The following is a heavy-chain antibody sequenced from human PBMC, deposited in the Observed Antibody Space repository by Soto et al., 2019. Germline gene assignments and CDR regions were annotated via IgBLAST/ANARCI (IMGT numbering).Heavy chain of an antibody. CDR1: GYTFIGYY. J-gene: IGHJ4*02. Sequence: QVQLVQSGAEVKKPGASVKVSCKASGYTFIGYYMHWVRQAPGQGLEWMGWINPNSGGTNYAQKFQGWVXRTQDXXISTAYMELSRLRSDDTAVYYCARRLGSSWSGLDYWGQGTLVTVSS. CDR2: INPNSGGT. V-gene: IGHV1-2*04. D-gene: IGHD6-13*01. CDR3: ARRLGSSWSGLDY.